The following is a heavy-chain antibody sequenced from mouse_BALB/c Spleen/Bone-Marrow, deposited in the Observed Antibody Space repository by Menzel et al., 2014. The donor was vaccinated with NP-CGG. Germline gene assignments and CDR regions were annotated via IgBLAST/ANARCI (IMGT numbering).Heavy chain of an antibody. CDR3: ERDMGGLHFDS. J-gene: IGHJ2*01. V-gene: IGHV7-3*02. Sequence: EVQLVESGGGLVQPGGSLRLSCATSGFTFTDYYMNWVRQPPGKALEWLAFIRNRANGYTTEYSASVKGRFTISRDNSQSILYPQMNPMRAEDSPTHYCERDMGGLHFDSRDQGTALTVPS. CDR1: GFTFTDYY. CDR2: IRNRANGYTT.